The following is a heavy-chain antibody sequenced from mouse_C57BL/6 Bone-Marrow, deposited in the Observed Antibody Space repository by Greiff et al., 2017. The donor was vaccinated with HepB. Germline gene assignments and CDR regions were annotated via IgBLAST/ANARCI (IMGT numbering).Heavy chain of an antibody. V-gene: IGHV1-42*01. J-gene: IGHJ3*01. CDR3: ATLLWLRETWFAY. CDR2: INPSTGGT. D-gene: IGHD2-2*01. CDR1: GYSFTGYY. Sequence: VHVKQSGPELVKPGASVKISCKASGYSFTGYYMNWVKQSPEKSLEWIGEINPSTGGTTYNQKFKAKATLTVDKSSSTAYMQLKSLTSEDSAVYYCATLLWLRETWFAYWGQGTLVTVSA.